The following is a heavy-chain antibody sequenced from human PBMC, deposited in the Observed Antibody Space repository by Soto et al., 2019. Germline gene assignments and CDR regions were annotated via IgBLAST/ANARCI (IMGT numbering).Heavy chain of an antibody. D-gene: IGHD5-12*01. V-gene: IGHV1-69*13. Sequence: ASVKVSCKASGGTFSSYAISWVRQAPGQGLEWMGGIIPIFGTANYAQKSQGRVTITADESTSTAYMELSSLRSEDTAVYYCARERRYSGYDYSFWFDPWGQGTLVTVSS. CDR3: ARERRYSGYDYSFWFDP. J-gene: IGHJ5*02. CDR2: IIPIFGTA. CDR1: GGTFSSYA.